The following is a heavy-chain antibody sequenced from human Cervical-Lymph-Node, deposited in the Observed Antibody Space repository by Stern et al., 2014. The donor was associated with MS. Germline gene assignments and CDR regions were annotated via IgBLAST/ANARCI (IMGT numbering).Heavy chain of an antibody. V-gene: IGHV1-69*09. D-gene: IGHD2-2*01. CDR2: IIPILGIA. CDR3: ARGCSSTSCYDY. CDR1: GGTFSSYT. J-gene: IGHJ4*02. Sequence: VQLVESGAEVKKPGSSVKVSCKASGGTFSSYTISWVRQAPGQGLEWMGRIIPILGIANYAQKFQGRVTITADKSTSTAYMELSSLRSEDTAVYYCARGCSSTSCYDYWGQGTLVTVSS.